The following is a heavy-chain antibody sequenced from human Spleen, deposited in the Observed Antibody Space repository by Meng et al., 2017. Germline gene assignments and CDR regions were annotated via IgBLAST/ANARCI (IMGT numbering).Heavy chain of an antibody. V-gene: IGHV4-59*12. CDR3: ARDVVFGELFPYYYYYGMDV. Sequence: SETLSLTCTVSGGSITNYYWSWIRQPPGKGLEWVGYIYNSGGTNYNPSLRNRVTISVDTSKNQFSLKLSSVTAADTAVYYCARDVVFGELFPYYYYYGMDVWGQGTTVTVSS. CDR2: IYNSGGT. D-gene: IGHD3-10*02. CDR1: GGSITNYY. J-gene: IGHJ6*02.